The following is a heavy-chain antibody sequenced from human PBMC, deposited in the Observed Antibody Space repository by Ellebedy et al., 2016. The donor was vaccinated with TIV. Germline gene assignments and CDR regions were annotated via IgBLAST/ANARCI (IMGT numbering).Heavy chain of an antibody. CDR1: GYTFTSYG. CDR2: NSAYNGNT. V-gene: IGHV1-18*04. D-gene: IGHD2-2*01. J-gene: IGHJ5*02. CDR3: ARYCNSTTCSNWFDP. Sequence: AASVKVSCKTSGYTFTSYGISWVRQAPGQGLEWMGWNSAYNGNTNYAQMLQGRVTMTTDTFTSTAYMELRSLRSDDPAVYYCARYCNSTTCSNWFDPWGQGTLVTVSS.